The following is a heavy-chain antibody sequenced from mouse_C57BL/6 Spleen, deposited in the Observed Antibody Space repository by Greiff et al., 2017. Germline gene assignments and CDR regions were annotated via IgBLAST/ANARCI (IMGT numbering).Heavy chain of an antibody. CDR1: GFTFSDYY. J-gene: IGHJ1*03. V-gene: IGHV5-16*01. CDR3: ARDGGWYFEV. Sequence: EVKLVESEGGLVQPGSSMKLSCTASGFTFSDYYMAWVRQVPEKGLEWVANINYDGSSTYYLDSLKSRFIISRDNAKNILYLQMSSLKSEDTATYYCARDGGWYFEVWGTGTTVTVSS. CDR2: INYDGSST.